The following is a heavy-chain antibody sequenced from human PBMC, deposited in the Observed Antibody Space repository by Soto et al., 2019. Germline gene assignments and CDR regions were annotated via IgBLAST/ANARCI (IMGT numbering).Heavy chain of an antibody. Sequence: GGSLRLSCVVSGFTFNNYFIMWVRQAPWKALEWVSGISGGGDDIYYADSVKGRFTNSRDNSKNTLSLQMNSLRVGDTAIYYCAKKSMAATGIPYGMNVRGQGTTVT. CDR1: GFTFNNYF. D-gene: IGHD2-15*01. V-gene: IGHV3-23*01. CDR3: AKKSMAATGIPYGMNV. J-gene: IGHJ6*02. CDR2: ISGGGDDI.